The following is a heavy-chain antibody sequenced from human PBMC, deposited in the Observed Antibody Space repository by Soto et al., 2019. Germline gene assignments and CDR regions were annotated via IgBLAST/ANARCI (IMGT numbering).Heavy chain of an antibody. CDR3: ARSMTTVTTDGAFDI. Sequence: KISCKGSGYSFTSYWIGWVRQMPGKGLEWMGIIYPGDSDTRYSPSFQGQVTISADKSISTAYLQWSSLKASDTAMYYCARSMTTVTTDGAFDIWGQGTMVTV. CDR2: IYPGDSDT. J-gene: IGHJ3*02. CDR1: GYSFTSYW. V-gene: IGHV5-51*01. D-gene: IGHD4-4*01.